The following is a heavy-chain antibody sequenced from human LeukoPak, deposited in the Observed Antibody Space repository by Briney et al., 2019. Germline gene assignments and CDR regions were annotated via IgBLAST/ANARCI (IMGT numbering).Heavy chain of an antibody. CDR1: GFTFSSYE. J-gene: IGHJ4*02. Sequence: GGSPRLSCAASGFTFSSYEMTWVRQAPGKGLEWVSYISSSGSTIYYADYVKGRFTISRDNAKNSLYLQMNSLRAEDTAVYYCARDLWDFWSGFDYWGQGTLVTVSS. CDR3: ARDLWDFWSGFDY. V-gene: IGHV3-48*03. CDR2: ISSSGSTI. D-gene: IGHD3-3*01.